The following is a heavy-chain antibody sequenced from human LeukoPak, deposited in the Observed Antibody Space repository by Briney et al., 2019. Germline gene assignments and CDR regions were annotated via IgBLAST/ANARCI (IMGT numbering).Heavy chain of an antibody. V-gene: IGHV3-23*01. J-gene: IGHJ5*02. D-gene: IGHD6-13*01. CDR1: GFTFSTYA. Sequence: GGSLRLSCAASGFTFSTYAMSWVRQAPGKGLEWISSISGSGYSTFYADSVKGRFTISRDNSKKTVHLQMDKLRAEDTAIYYCATDSSSWNIFDNWGQGTLVTVSS. CDR2: ISGSGYST. CDR3: ATDSSSWNIFDN.